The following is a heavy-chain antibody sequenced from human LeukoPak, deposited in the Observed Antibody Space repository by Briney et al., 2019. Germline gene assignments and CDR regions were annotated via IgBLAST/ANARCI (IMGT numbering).Heavy chain of an antibody. V-gene: IGHV3-23*01. CDR3: TKDSGYDFFVDYFDI. D-gene: IGHD5-12*01. CDR1: GFSFSGYA. Sequence: PGGSLSLSCAASGFSFSGYAMSWVRQAPGKGLEWVSTVSGGGDHNYYADSVKGRFTISTDKTKNTLHLQMNTTRVEATADYYCTKDSGYDFFVDYFDIWGQGTLVTVSS. CDR2: VSGGGDHN. J-gene: IGHJ4*02.